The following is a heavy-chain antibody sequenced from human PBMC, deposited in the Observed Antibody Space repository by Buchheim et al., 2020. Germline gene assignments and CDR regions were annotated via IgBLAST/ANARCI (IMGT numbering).Heavy chain of an antibody. Sequence: QVQLQQWGAGLLKPSETLSLTCAVYGGSFSDYSWNWIRQPPGKGLEWIGEINHSGSTNYNPSLKSRVTISVHTSKNKFSLKLSSVTAADTAVYYCARSHIKSVSAATSNYYYYGMDVWGQGTT. J-gene: IGHJ6*02. CDR3: ARSHIKSVSAATSNYYYYGMDV. V-gene: IGHV4-34*01. CDR1: GGSFSDYS. CDR2: INHSGST. D-gene: IGHD2-15*01.